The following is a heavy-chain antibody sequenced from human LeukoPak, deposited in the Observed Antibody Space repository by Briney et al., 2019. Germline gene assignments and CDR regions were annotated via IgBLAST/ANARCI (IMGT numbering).Heavy chain of an antibody. CDR2: IIPIFGTA. CDR3: AREGGGSIAARNGFDY. D-gene: IGHD6-6*01. Sequence: GASVKVSCKASGGTFSSYAISWVRQAPGQGLEWMGGIIPIFGTANYAQKFQGRVTITADKSTGTAYMELSSLRSEDTAVYYCAREGGGSIAARNGFDYWGQGTLVTVSS. J-gene: IGHJ4*02. V-gene: IGHV1-69*06. CDR1: GGTFSSYA.